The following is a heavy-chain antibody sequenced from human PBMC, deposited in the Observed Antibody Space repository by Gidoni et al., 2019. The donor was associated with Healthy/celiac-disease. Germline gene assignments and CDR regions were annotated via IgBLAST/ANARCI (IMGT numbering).Heavy chain of an antibody. J-gene: IGHJ4*02. V-gene: IGHV1-2*02. CDR1: GYTFTGYD. Sequence: QVQLVQSGAEVKQPGASVKVSCKASGYTFTGYDMHWVRQAPGQGLEWMGWINPNSGGTNYAQKFQGRVTMTRDTSISTAYMELSRLRSDDTAVYYCAREGGDIVVVPAADPTYDYWGQGTLVTVSS. D-gene: IGHD2-2*01. CDR2: INPNSGGT. CDR3: AREGGDIVVVPAADPTYDY.